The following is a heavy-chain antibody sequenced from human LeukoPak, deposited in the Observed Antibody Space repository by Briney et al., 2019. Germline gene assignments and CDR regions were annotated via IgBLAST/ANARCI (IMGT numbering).Heavy chain of an antibody. Sequence: PGRSLRLSCAASGFTFSSYGMHWVRQAPGKGLEWVAVIWYDGSNKYYADSVKGRFTISRDNSKNTLYLQMNSLRAEDTAVSYCARDTVTADYWGQGTLVTVSS. CDR1: GFTFSSYG. V-gene: IGHV3-33*01. CDR3: ARDTVTADY. D-gene: IGHD4-17*01. CDR2: IWYDGSNK. J-gene: IGHJ4*02.